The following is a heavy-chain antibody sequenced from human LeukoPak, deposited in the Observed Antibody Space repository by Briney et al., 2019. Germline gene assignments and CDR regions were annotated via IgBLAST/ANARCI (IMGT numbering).Heavy chain of an antibody. CDR2: INPKSGGT. CDR1: GYTFTDYY. V-gene: IGHV1-2*02. Sequence: ASVKVSCKASGYTFTDYYIHWVRQAPGQGLEWMGWINPKSGGTNYPQKFQGRVTMTRDMSTSTVYMELSSLRSEDTAVYYCARRSNYYYYYMDVWGKGTTVTVSS. J-gene: IGHJ6*03. CDR3: ARRSNYYYYYMDV.